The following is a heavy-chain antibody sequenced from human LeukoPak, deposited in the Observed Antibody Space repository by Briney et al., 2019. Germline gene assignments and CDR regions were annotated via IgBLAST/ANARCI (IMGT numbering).Heavy chain of an antibody. D-gene: IGHD3-10*01. CDR3: ARDYNRWRADFSDY. Sequence: ASVKVSCKASGYTFTTYSMHWVRQAPGQGLEWMGVINPTGGSTTYAQRFQGRVTMTRDTSTSTVYMELSSLSSEDTAVYYCARDYNRWRADFSDYWGQGTLVTVSS. V-gene: IGHV1-46*01. J-gene: IGHJ4*02. CDR2: INPTGGST. CDR1: GYTFTTYS.